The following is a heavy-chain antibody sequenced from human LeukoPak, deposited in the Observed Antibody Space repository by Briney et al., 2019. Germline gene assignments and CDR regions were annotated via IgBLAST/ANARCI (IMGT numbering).Heavy chain of an antibody. V-gene: IGHV4-30-4*01. D-gene: IGHD4-11*01. J-gene: IGHJ5*02. CDR2: IYYSGST. CDR3: ARDSYSNYGWFDP. CDR1: GGSISSGDYY. Sequence: SETLSLTCTVSGGSISSGDYYWSWLRQPPGKGLEWIGYIYYSGSTYYNPSLKSRVTISVDRSKNQFSLKLSSVTAADTAVYYCARDSYSNYGWFDPWGQGTLVTVSS.